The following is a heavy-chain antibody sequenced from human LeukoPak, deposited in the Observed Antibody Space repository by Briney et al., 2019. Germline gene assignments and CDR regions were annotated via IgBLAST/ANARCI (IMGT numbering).Heavy chain of an antibody. J-gene: IGHJ6*03. CDR2: INWNGGST. CDR1: GFTFNDYG. D-gene: IGHD6-13*01. CDR3: ARDQASSSWYEASKDYYYYYYMDV. Sequence: PGGSLRLSCAASGFTFNDYGMSWVRQAPGKGLEWVSGINWNGGSTGYADSVEGRFTISRDNAKNSLYLQMNSLRAEDTALYYCARDQASSSWYEASKDYYYYYYMDVWGKGTTVTVSS. V-gene: IGHV3-20*04.